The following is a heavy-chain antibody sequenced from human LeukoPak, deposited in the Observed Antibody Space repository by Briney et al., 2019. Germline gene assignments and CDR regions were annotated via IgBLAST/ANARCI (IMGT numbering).Heavy chain of an antibody. D-gene: IGHD3-22*01. CDR3: ARVLSGSWDWFDP. V-gene: IGHV3-9*01. J-gene: IGHJ5*02. CDR1: GFTFYEYA. Sequence: PGRSLRLSCAASGFTFYEYAMHWVRQAPGKGLEWGSGISWNSGSIGYADSVKGRFTISRDNAKTSLYLQMNSLRAEDTAVYYCARVLSGSWDWFDPWGQGTLVTVSS. CDR2: ISWNSGSI.